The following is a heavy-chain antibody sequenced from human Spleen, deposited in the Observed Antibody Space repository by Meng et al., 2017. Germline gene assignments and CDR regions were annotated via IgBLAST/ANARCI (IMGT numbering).Heavy chain of an antibody. J-gene: IGHJ5*02. V-gene: IGHV3-74*01. CDR3: ARSDWFDP. CDR2: INSDGSSK. Sequence: EVQLVESGGGFVQQGGSLRLSCASSGFTFSSYWMHWGRQAPGKGLVWVSRINSDGSSKTYTDSVEGRFTNSRDNAKNTLYLQMNSLRVDDTAVYYCARSDWFDPWGQRNLVTVSS. CDR1: GFTFSSYW.